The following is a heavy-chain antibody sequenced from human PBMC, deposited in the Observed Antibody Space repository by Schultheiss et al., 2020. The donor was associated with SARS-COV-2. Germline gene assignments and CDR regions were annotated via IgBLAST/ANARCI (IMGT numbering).Heavy chain of an antibody. CDR3: AKESDLYGMDV. V-gene: IGHV3-30*12. CDR2: ISYDGSNK. J-gene: IGHJ6*02. Sequence: GSLRLSCAASGFTFSSYGMHWVRQAPGKGLEWVAVISYDGSNKYYADSVKGRFTISRDNSKNTLYLQMNSLRAEDTAVYYCAKESDLYGMDVWGQGTTVTVSS. CDR1: GFTFSSYG. D-gene: IGHD3-3*01.